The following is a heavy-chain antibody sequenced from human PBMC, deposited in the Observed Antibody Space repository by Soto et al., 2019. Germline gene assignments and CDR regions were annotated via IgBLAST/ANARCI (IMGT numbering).Heavy chain of an antibody. Sequence: PGGSLRLSCAASGFTFSSYEMNWVRQAPGKGLEWVSYISSSGSTIYYADSVKGRFTISRDNAKNSLYLQMNSLRAEDTAVYYCARGSRAAAYYYYLYGMDVWGQGTTVTVSS. J-gene: IGHJ6*02. CDR1: GFTFSSYE. V-gene: IGHV3-48*03. CDR2: ISSSGSTI. CDR3: ARGSRAAAYYYYLYGMDV. D-gene: IGHD6-13*01.